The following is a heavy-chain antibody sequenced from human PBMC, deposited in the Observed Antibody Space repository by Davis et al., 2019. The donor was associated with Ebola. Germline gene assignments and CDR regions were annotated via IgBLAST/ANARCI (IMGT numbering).Heavy chain of an antibody. CDR3: ARRFDY. CDR1: GFTFSSYSMN. J-gene: IGHJ4*02. V-gene: IGHV4-39*01. Sequence: ESLKISCAASGFTFSSYSMNWVRQAPGKGLEWIGTISYSGSTYYNPSLQSRVTISVDTSKNQFSLKLSSVTAADTAVYYCARRFDYWGQGTLVTVSS. CDR2: ISYSGST.